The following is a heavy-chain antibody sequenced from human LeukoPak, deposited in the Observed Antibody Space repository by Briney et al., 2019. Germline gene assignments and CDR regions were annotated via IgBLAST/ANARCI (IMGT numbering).Heavy chain of an antibody. CDR1: GGSISSYY. J-gene: IGHJ3*02. CDR2: IYYSGST. CDR3: ARGPARGARQKAFDI. Sequence: PSETLSLTCTVSGGSISSYYWSWIRQPPGKGLEWIGYIYYSGSTNYNPSLKSQVTISVDTSKNQFSLKLSSATAADTAVYYCARGPARGARQKAFDIWGQGTMVTVSS. V-gene: IGHV4-59*12.